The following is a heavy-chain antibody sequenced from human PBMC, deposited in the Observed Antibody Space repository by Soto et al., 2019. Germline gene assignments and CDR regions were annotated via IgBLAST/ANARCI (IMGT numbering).Heavy chain of an antibody. CDR2: IYYSGST. D-gene: IGHD2-2*01. V-gene: IGHV4-31*03. Sequence: PSETLSLTCTVSGGSISSGGYYWSWIRQHPGKGLEWIGYIYYSGSTYYNPSLKSRVTISVDTSKNQFSLKLSSVTAADTAVYYCARAPGAMSWFDPWGQGTLVTVSS. CDR1: GGSISSGGYY. CDR3: ARAPGAMSWFDP. J-gene: IGHJ5*02.